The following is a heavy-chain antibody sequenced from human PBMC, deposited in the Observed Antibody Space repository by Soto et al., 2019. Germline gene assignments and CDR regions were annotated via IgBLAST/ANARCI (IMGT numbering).Heavy chain of an antibody. CDR2: IHHSGRT. V-gene: IGHV4-4*02. Sequence: QVQLQESGPGLVKPSGTLSLTCAVSGDSISSDKWWSWVRQPPGKGLEWIGEIHHSGRTNYNPSLXXRVTILVEKSKNQASLELSSMTAADTAVYYCASGGDWQFDYWGQGTLVTVSS. D-gene: IGHD2-21*02. CDR3: ASGGDWQFDY. CDR1: GDSISSDKW. J-gene: IGHJ4*02.